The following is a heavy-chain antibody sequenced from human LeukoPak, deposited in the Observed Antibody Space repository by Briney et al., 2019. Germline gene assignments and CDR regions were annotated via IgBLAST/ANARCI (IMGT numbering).Heavy chain of an antibody. Sequence: SETLSLTCTVSGYSISSGYYWGWIRQPPGKGLEWIGSIYHSGSTYYNPSLKSRVTISVDTSKNQFSLKLSSVTAADTALYYCGRAVSASYVFNMDVWGKGTTVTVSS. CDR3: GRAVSASYVFNMDV. CDR2: IYHSGST. CDR1: GYSISSGYY. V-gene: IGHV4-38-2*02. D-gene: IGHD3-16*01. J-gene: IGHJ6*03.